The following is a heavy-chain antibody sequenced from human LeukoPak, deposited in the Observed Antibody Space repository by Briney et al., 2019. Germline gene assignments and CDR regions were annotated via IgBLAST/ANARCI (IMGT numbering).Heavy chain of an antibody. CDR3: ARAPGPVENWFDP. CDR2: IYYSGST. J-gene: IGHJ5*02. CDR1: GGSISSGGYY. V-gene: IGHV4-31*03. Sequence: PSQTLSLTCTVSGGSISSGGYYWSWIRQHPGKGLEWIGYIYYSGSTYYNPSLKSRVTISVDTSKNQFSLKLSSVTAADTAVYYCARAPGPVENWFDPWGQGTLVTVSS.